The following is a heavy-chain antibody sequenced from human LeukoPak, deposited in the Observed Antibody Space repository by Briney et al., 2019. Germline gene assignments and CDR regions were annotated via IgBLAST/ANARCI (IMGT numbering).Heavy chain of an antibody. D-gene: IGHD3-22*01. Sequence: PGRSLRLSCAASGFTFSSYGMHWVRQAPGKGLEWVAVIWYDGSNKYYADSVKGRLTISRENSKNTLYLQMHSLSAEDTAVYYCARDPYYYDSSGYADFDCWGQGTLVTVSS. CDR2: IWYDGSNK. CDR1: GFTFSSYG. J-gene: IGHJ4*02. V-gene: IGHV3-33*01. CDR3: ARDPYYYDSSGYADFDC.